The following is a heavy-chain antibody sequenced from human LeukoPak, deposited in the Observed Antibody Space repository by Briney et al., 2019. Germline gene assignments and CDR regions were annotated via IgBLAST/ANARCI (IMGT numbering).Heavy chain of an antibody. CDR1: GYIFTDYY. V-gene: IGHV1-2*04. CDR2: INPNSGGT. J-gene: IGHJ6*02. CDR3: ARGLGSSSSMDV. Sequence: ASVKVSCKASGYIFTDYYMHWVRQAPGQGLEWMGRINPNSGGTNYAQKFQGWVTMTRDTSISTAYMELSRLRSDDTAVYYCARGLGSSSSMDVWGQGTTVTVSS. D-gene: IGHD6-6*01.